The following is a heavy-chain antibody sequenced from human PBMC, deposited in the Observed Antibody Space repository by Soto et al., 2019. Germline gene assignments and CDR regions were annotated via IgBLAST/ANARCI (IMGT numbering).Heavy chain of an antibody. J-gene: IGHJ6*02. Sequence: EVQLLESGGGLLQPGGSLRLSCAASGFTFSNYAMSWVRQAPGKGLEWVSAISGSGGSTYYADSVKGRFTISRDNSKNTLYLQMNSLRAEDTAVYYCAKMGGATYYFYGMDVWGQGTTVTVSS. CDR1: GFTFSNYA. CDR2: ISGSGGST. D-gene: IGHD1-26*01. V-gene: IGHV3-23*01. CDR3: AKMGGATYYFYGMDV.